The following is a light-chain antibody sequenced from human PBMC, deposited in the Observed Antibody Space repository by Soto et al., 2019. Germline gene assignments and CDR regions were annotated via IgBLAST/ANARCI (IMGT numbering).Light chain of an antibody. CDR1: SSDVGAYNY. Sequence: QSALTQPASVSGSPGQSITISCTGTSSDVGAYNYVSWYQHHPGKAPQIMMFEVSDRPSGVSNRFSGSKSGNTASLTISGLQAEDEADYYCSSYTSSNTLVFGGGTKVTVL. J-gene: IGLJ2*01. CDR2: EVS. V-gene: IGLV2-14*01. CDR3: SSYTSSNTLV.